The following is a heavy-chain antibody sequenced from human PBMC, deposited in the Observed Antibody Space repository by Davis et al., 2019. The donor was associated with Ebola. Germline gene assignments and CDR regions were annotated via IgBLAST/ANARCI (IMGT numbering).Heavy chain of an antibody. CDR1: GGSFSGYY. J-gene: IGHJ4*02. CDR3: ARLAVAGNDY. D-gene: IGHD6-19*01. CDR2: IYYSGST. V-gene: IGHV4-59*08. Sequence: MPSETLSLTCAVYGGSFSGYYWSWIRQPPGKGLEWIGYIYYSGSTNYNPSLKSRVTISVDTSKNQFSLKLSSVTAADTAVYYCARLAVAGNDYWGQGTLVTVSS.